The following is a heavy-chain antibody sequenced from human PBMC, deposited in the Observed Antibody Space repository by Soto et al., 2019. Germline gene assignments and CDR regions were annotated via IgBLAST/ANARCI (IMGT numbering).Heavy chain of an antibody. CDR1: GYTFTSYY. CDR3: AQYSSGWYGAFDI. V-gene: IGHV1-46*01. Sequence: GASVKVSCKASGYTFTSYYMHWVRQAPGQGLEWMGIINPSGGSTSYAQKFQGRVTMTRDTSTSTVYMELSSLRSEDTAVYYCAQYSSGWYGAFDIWGQGTMVTVSS. J-gene: IGHJ3*02. CDR2: INPSGGST. D-gene: IGHD6-19*01.